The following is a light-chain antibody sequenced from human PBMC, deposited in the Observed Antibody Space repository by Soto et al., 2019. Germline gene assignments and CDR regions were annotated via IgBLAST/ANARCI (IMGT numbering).Light chain of an antibody. CDR2: GAS. CDR1: QSVSSN. J-gene: IGKJ1*01. Sequence: EIVMTQSPATLSVSPGERATLSCRASQSVSSNLAWYQQKPGQAPRLLIYGASTRATGIPARFSGSGSGTEFTLSIGSLQSEDFAVYYCQQYGRSPTTFGQGTKVDI. V-gene: IGKV3-15*01. CDR3: QQYGRSPTT.